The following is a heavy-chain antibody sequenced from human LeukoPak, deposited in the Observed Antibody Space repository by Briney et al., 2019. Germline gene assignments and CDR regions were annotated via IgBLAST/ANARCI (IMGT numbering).Heavy chain of an antibody. CDR1: GGSISSGDYY. CDR2: IYYRGST. Sequence: SETLSLTCTVSGGSISSGDYYWSWIRQPPGKGLEWIGYIYYRGSTCYNPSLKSRVTMSVDMSKNQFSLKLSSVTAADTAVYYCAREGSLPSYYYYYMDVWGKGTTVTVSS. J-gene: IGHJ6*03. CDR3: AREGSLPSYYYYYMDV. V-gene: IGHV4-30-4*08. D-gene: IGHD6-19*01.